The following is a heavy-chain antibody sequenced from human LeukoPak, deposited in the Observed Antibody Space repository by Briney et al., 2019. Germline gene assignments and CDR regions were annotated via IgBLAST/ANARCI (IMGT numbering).Heavy chain of an antibody. V-gene: IGHV3-21*01. J-gene: IGHJ3*02. Sequence: PGGSLRLSCAASGFTFSSYSMNWVRQAPGKGLEWVSSISSSSSYIYYADSVKGRFTISRDNAKNSLYLQMNSLRAEDTAVYYCARDYYYYDSSGSHPDAFDIWGQGTMVTVSS. CDR2: ISSSSSYI. CDR3: ARDYYYYDSSGSHPDAFDI. D-gene: IGHD3-22*01. CDR1: GFTFSSYS.